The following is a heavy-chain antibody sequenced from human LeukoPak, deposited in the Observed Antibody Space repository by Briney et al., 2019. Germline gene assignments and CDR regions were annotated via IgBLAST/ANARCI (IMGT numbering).Heavy chain of an antibody. V-gene: IGHV3-30*01. CDR1: GFTFSSYA. J-gene: IGHJ4*02. CDR2: ISYDGSNK. D-gene: IGHD6-13*01. Sequence: GGSLRLSCAASGFTFSSYAMHWVRQAPGKGLEWVAVISYDGSNKYYADSVKGRFTISRDNSKNTLYLQVNSLRAEDTAVYYCARDPAGSSWHFDYWGQGTLVTVSS. CDR3: ARDPAGSSWHFDY.